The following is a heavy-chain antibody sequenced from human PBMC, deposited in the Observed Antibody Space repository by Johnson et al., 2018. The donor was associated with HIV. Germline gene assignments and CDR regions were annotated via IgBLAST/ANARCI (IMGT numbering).Heavy chain of an antibody. J-gene: IGHJ3*02. Sequence: QVQLMESGVGVVQPGRSLRLSCAASGFTFSNYAMHWVRQAPGKGLEWVTVISYDGSNKYHADSVKGRFIISRDNSKNTLYLQMNILRAEDTAVYYGARFRVKRGSSCSWWVGAFDMWGLGTMVTVSS. V-gene: IGHV3-30-3*01. D-gene: IGHD6-13*01. CDR3: ARFRVKRGSSCSWWVGAFDM. CDR2: ISYDGSNK. CDR1: GFTFSNYA.